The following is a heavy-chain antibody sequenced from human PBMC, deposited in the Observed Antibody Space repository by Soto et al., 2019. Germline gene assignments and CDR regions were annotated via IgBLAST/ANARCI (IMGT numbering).Heavy chain of an antibody. CDR3: ARDRDGWNDKAFDY. V-gene: IGHV3-30-3*01. J-gene: IGHJ4*02. D-gene: IGHD1-1*01. CDR1: GFTFSSYA. Sequence: RRLSCAASGFTFSSYAMHWVRQAPGKGLEWVAVISYDGSNKYYADSVKGRFNISRENSKNTLYLQMNRLRAEDTAVYYCARDRDGWNDKAFDYWGQGKMVTVSS. CDR2: ISYDGSNK.